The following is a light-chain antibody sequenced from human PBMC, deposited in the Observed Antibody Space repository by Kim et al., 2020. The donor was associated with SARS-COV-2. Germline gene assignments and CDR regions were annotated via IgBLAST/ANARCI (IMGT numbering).Light chain of an antibody. CDR3: QKYNGDPRT. CDR2: DAS. J-gene: IGKJ1*01. CDR1: QGISSN. Sequence: DIQMTQSPSSLSASVGDRVTITCRASQGISSNVAWYQQKPGDVPKLLIYDASALLSGVPSRFSGSGSGTDFTLTISSLQPEDVATYYCQKYNGDPRTFGQGTKVDIK. V-gene: IGKV1-27*01.